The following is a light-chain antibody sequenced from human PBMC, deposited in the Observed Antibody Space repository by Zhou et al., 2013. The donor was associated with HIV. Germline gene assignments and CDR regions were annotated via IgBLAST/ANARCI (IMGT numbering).Light chain of an antibody. Sequence: EIVSTQSPATLSLSPGERATLSCRASQSVSRDLAWYQQKPGQAPRLLIYDASNRATGIPARFSGSGSGTDFTLTISSLEPEDFAVYFCQHRSNWPRVTFGGGTKVEIK. V-gene: IGKV3-11*01. J-gene: IGKJ4*01. CDR1: QSVSRD. CDR2: DAS. CDR3: QHRSNWPRVT.